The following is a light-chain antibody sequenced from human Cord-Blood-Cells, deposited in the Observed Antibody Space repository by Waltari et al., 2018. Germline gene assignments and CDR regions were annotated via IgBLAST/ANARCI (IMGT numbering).Light chain of an antibody. Sequence: QSVLTQPPSVSGAPGQRVTISCTGSSSNIGAGNDGHRYQQLPGTAPKLLIYGNSNRPSGVPDRFSGSKSGTSASLAITGLQAEDEADYYCQSYDSSLSGLYVFGTGTKVTVL. J-gene: IGLJ1*01. CDR2: GNS. V-gene: IGLV1-40*01. CDR3: QSYDSSLSGLYV. CDR1: SSNIGAGND.